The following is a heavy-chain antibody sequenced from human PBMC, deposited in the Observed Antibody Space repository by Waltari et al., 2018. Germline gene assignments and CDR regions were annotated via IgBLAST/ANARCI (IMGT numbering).Heavy chain of an antibody. D-gene: IGHD6-13*01. J-gene: IGHJ5*02. CDR2: IIPILGIA. V-gene: IGHV1-69*02. CDR1: GGTFSSYT. Sequence: QVQLVQSGAEVKKPGSSVKVSCKASGGTFSSYTINWVRQAPGQGLEWMGRIIPILGIANNAQKFQGRLTITADKSTSTAYMELSSLRSEDTAVYYCARTSRIAAATNWFDPWGQGTLVTVSS. CDR3: ARTSRIAAATNWFDP.